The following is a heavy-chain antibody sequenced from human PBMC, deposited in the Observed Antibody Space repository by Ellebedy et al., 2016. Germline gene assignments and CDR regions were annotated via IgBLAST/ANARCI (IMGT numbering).Heavy chain of an antibody. CDR3: RPGHYANL. V-gene: IGHV3-23*01. CDR1: GFTFSNFF. Sequence: GESLKISXAASGFTFSNFFMTWVRQAPGKGLEWVSTMRGDGAKTHLADPVRGRFTISRDNSANTLYLHMRSLRAEDTAVYYCRPGHYANLWGHGTLVTVSS. J-gene: IGHJ5*02. D-gene: IGHD4-17*01. CDR2: MRGDGAKT.